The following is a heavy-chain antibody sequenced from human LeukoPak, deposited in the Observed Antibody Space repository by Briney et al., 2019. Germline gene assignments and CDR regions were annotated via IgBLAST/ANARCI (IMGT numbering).Heavy chain of an antibody. V-gene: IGHV1-18*01. J-gene: IGHJ6*02. CDR3: ARDDIVVVPAAKHPNYYYYGMDV. D-gene: IGHD2-2*01. Sequence: GASVKVSCKASGYTFTSYGISWVRQAPGQGLEWMGWISAYNGNTNYAQKLQGRVTMTTDTSTSTAYMELRSLRSDDTAVYYCARDDIVVVPAAKHPNYYYYGMDVWGQGTTVTVSS. CDR1: GYTFTSYG. CDR2: ISAYNGNT.